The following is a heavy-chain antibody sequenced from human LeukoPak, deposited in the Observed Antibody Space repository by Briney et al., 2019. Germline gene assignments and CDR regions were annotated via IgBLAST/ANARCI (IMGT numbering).Heavy chain of an antibody. CDR1: GYTFTGYY. CDR2: IVVGSGNT. CDR3: GADLTMVRGVPRWFDP. D-gene: IGHD3-10*01. Sequence: ASVKVSCKASGYTFTGYYMHWVRQARGQRLEWIGWIVVGSGNTNYAQKFQERVTITRDMSTSTNYMELSSLRSEDTAVYYCGADLTMVRGVPRWFDPWGQGTLVTVSS. J-gene: IGHJ5*02. V-gene: IGHV1-58*02.